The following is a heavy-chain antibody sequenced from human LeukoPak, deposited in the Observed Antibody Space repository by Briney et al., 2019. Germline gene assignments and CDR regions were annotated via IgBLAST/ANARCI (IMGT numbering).Heavy chain of an antibody. D-gene: IGHD3-10*01. V-gene: IGHV4-4*02. CDR2: IYPSGST. CDR1: GGSISSSNW. J-gene: IGHJ6*02. CDR3: ARGGGGLLGFGDLDDYGMDV. Sequence: PSETLSLTCAVSGGSISSSNWWSWVRQPPGKGLEWIGEIYPSGSTNYNPSLKSRVTISIDKSKNQFSLKLISVTAADTAVYYCARGGGGLLGFGDLDDYGMDVWGQGTTVTVSS.